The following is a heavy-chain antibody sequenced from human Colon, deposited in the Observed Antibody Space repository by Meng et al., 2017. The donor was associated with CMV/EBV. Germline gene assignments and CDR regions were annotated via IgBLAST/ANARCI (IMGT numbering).Heavy chain of an antibody. CDR2: INPADSDA. V-gene: IGHV5-51*01. Sequence: YSVSHHYIGGVRQMPGKGLEWLGVINPADSDATYSPSFQGQVTFSVDKSISTAYLQWSSLQASDTAMYFCARSKSSGGNSVVFLFDSWGQGTLVTVSS. CDR1: YSVSHHY. D-gene: IGHD4-23*01. CDR3: ARSKSSGGNSVVFLFDS. J-gene: IGHJ4*02.